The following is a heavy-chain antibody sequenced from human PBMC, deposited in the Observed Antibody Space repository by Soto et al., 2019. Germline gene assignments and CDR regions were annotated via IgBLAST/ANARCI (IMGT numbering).Heavy chain of an antibody. J-gene: IGHJ4*02. V-gene: IGHV4-31*03. CDR1: GGAINSCLYY. D-gene: IGHD3-10*01. CDR3: ARARPGRSFVLDW. Sequence: PSETLSLSCTVSGGAINSCLYYWTWIRQHPEKGLEWIGYIYSRGNTYYTPSLKSRVDMAVDSSQNQFSLRVNSVTAADTAVYYCARARPGRSFVLDWWGRGTLVTASS. CDR2: IYSRGNT.